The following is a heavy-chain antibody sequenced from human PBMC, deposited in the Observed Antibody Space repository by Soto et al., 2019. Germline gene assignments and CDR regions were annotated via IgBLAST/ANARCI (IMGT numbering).Heavy chain of an antibody. Sequence: GGSLRLSCAASGFTFRWFGMHWVRQAPGKGLEWVAVISNDGDNKSYGDSVKGRFTISRDNTKNTLFLQMNSLRAEDTAVYYCAKERATTTAFDYWGQGALVTVSS. CDR2: ISNDGDNK. V-gene: IGHV3-30*18. CDR3: AKERATTTAFDY. CDR1: GFTFRWFG. J-gene: IGHJ4*02. D-gene: IGHD4-17*01.